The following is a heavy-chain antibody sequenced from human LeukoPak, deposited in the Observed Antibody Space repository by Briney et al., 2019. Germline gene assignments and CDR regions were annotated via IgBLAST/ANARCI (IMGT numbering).Heavy chain of an antibody. D-gene: IGHD3-16*01. CDR3: ARGAGDDTFDY. CDR1: GGTFSSYA. J-gene: IGHJ4*02. CDR2: IIPIFGTA. Sequence: GSSVKVSCKASGGTFSSYAISWARQAPGQGLEWMGGIIPIFGTANYAQKFQGRVTITTDESTSTAYMGLSSLRSEDTAVYYCARGAGDDTFDYWGQGTLVTVSS. V-gene: IGHV1-69*05.